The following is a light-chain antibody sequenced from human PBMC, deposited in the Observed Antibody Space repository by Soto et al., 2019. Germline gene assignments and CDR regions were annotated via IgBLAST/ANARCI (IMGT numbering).Light chain of an antibody. CDR1: QSVGSN. J-gene: IGKJ1*01. V-gene: IGKV3-15*01. CDR3: QQYRT. Sequence: EIVLTQSPVTLSVSPGERATLSCRASQSVGSNLAWYQQKPGQAPRLLIYGASTRATDVPARFSGGGSGTEFTLTISSLQSEDFAVYYCQQYRTFGQGTKVEIK. CDR2: GAS.